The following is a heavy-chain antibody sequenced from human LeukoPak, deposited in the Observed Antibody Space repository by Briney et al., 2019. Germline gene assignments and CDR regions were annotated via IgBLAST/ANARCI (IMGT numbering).Heavy chain of an antibody. Sequence: GKSLRLSCAASGFTFSNYAMHWVRQAPGKGLEWVAATSHDEGNKYYADSVKGRFTISRDNSRNTLYLEVNSLRTDDTAVYYCARGPGLAMGKGYFDYCGQGTLVTVSS. D-gene: IGHD5-18*01. J-gene: IGHJ4*02. CDR1: GFTFSNYA. CDR3: ARGPGLAMGKGYFDY. CDR2: TSHDEGNK. V-gene: IGHV3-30-3*01.